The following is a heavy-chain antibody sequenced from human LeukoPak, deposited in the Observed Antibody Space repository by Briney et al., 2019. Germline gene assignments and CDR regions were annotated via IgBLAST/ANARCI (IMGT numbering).Heavy chain of an antibody. D-gene: IGHD2-8*02. Sequence: PGGSLRLSCAASGITLSGYTMTWVRRAPGKGLEWVSSISTTSSSTYYADSLKGRFTISRDNAKNSLYLQMNSLRAEDTAVYYCAREGKYCTGVLCYDEHWGQGTLVTVSS. J-gene: IGHJ1*01. CDR2: ISTTSSST. CDR1: GITLSGYT. CDR3: AREGKYCTGVLCYDEH. V-gene: IGHV3-21*01.